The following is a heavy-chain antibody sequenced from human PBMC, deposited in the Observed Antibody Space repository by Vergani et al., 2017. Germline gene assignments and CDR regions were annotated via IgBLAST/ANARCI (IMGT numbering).Heavy chain of an antibody. CDR3: ACHLAYFGGYCYPYYSGMDV. Sequence: QLQLQESGPGLVKPSETLSLTCTVSGGSISSSSYYWGWIRQPPGKGLEWIGSFYYSGSTYYHPSLKSRVTISVDTSKNQFSLKLSSVTAADTAVYYCACHLAYFGGYCYPYYSGMDVWGQGTTVTVSS. J-gene: IGHJ6*02. CDR2: FYYSGST. D-gene: IGHD2-21*02. V-gene: IGHV4-39*01. CDR1: GGSISSSSYY.